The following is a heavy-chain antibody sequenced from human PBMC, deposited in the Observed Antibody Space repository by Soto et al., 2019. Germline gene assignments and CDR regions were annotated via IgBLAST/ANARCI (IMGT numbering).Heavy chain of an antibody. D-gene: IGHD3-3*01. CDR1: GFTFSGSA. CDR3: TRPYDFWSGYYNGGYYYYGMDV. J-gene: IGHJ6*02. CDR2: IRRKANSYAT. Sequence: PGGSLRLSCSGSGFTFSGSAIHWVRQASGKGLRWVGRIRRKANSYATAYAASVKGRFTISSDDSKNTAYLQMNSLKTEDTAVYYCTRPYDFWSGYYNGGYYYYGMDVWGQGTTVTVSS. V-gene: IGHV3-73*01.